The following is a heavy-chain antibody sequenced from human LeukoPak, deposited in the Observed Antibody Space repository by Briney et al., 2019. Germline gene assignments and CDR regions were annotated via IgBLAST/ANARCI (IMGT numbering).Heavy chain of an antibody. V-gene: IGHV3-53*01. CDR2: AYSGGST. Sequence: TGGSLRLSCAASGFIVSNNYMSWVRQAPGKGLEWVSVAYSGGSTYYADSVKGRFIISRDNSKNTLYLQMNSLRAEDTAVYYCARDLDDYVWGSYLYWGQGTLVTVSS. D-gene: IGHD3-16*02. J-gene: IGHJ4*02. CDR1: GFIVSNNY. CDR3: ARDLDDYVWGSYLY.